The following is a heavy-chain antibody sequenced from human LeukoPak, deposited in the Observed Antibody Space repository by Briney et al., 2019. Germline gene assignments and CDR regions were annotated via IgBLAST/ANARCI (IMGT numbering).Heavy chain of an antibody. CDR3: ARVSYDSSGYLIGYFDY. D-gene: IGHD3-22*01. J-gene: IGHJ4*02. Sequence: SQTLSLTCTVSGGSIGSGDYYWSWIRQPPGKGLEWIGYIYYSGSTYYNPSLKSRVTISVDTSKNQFSLKLSSVTAADTAVYYCARVSYDSSGYLIGYFDYWGQGTLVTVSS. CDR1: GGSIGSGDYY. CDR2: IYYSGST. V-gene: IGHV4-30-4*01.